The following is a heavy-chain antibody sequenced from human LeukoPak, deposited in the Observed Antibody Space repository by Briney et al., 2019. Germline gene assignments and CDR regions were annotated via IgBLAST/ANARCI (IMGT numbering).Heavy chain of an antibody. CDR2: ISSSSSYI. CDR3: ARDAGDIVVVPAADDAFDI. V-gene: IGHV3-21*01. D-gene: IGHD2-2*01. CDR1: GFTFSSYS. J-gene: IGHJ3*02. Sequence: GGSLRLSSAASGFTFSSYSMNWVRQAPGKGLEWVSSISSSSSYIYYADSVKGRFTISRDNAKNSLYLQMNSLRAEDTAVYYCARDAGDIVVVPAADDAFDIWGQGTMVTVSS.